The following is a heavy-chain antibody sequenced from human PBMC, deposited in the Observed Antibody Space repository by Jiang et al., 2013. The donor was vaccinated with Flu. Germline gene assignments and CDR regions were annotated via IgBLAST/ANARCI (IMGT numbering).Heavy chain of an antibody. J-gene: IGHJ6*02. CDR3: ARGRIWFGEHYGMDV. CDR2: IGTAGDT. D-gene: IGHD3-10*01. V-gene: IGHV3-13*01. CDR1: GFTFSSYD. Sequence: VQLLESGGGLVQPGGSLRLSCAASGFTFSSYDMHWVRQATGKGLEWVSAIGTAGDTYYPGSVKGRFTTSRENAKNSLYLQMNSLRAGDTAVYYCARGRIWFGEHYGMDVWGQGTTVTVSS.